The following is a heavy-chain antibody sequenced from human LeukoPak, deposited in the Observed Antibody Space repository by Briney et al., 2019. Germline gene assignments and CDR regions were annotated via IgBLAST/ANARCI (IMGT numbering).Heavy chain of an antibody. CDR1: RYTFNSYW. CDR3: ARYSESYHAIDY. CDR2: INSEGTST. D-gene: IGHD1-26*01. V-gene: IGHV3-74*01. J-gene: IGHJ4*02. Sequence: PGGSLRLSCAASRYTFNSYWIQGPRQAPGKGLVWVSRINSEGTSTSYADSVKGRFTISRDNAENTLYLQMNSMRAKETALYYCARYSESYHAIDYWGQGTLVTVSS.